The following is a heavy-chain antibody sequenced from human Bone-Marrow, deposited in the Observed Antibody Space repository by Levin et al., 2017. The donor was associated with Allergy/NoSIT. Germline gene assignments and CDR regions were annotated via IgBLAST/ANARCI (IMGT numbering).Heavy chain of an antibody. CDR2: IKSKTDGGTI. V-gene: IGHV3-15*01. CDR3: TTKNF. D-gene: IGHD2/OR15-2a*01. Sequence: GGSLRLSCVASEFTLNKAWMNWVRQAPGKGLEWVGRIKSKTDGGTIDYAAPVKGRFTISRDDPKTTLYLQINSLRTEDTAVYYCTTKNFWGQGTLVSVSS. CDR1: EFTLNKAW. J-gene: IGHJ4*02.